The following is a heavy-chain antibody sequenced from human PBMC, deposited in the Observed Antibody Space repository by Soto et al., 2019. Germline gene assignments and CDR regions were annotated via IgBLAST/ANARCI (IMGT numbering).Heavy chain of an antibody. D-gene: IGHD3-3*02. CDR2: ISSNGGST. Sequence: SGGSLRLSCSASGFTFSSYAMHWVRQAPGKGLEYVSAISSNGGSTYYADSVKGRFTISRDNSKNTLYLQMSSLRAEDTAVYYCVKDGPLAGDIEDYYYYGMDVWGQGTTVTVSS. CDR3: VKDGPLAGDIEDYYYYGMDV. CDR1: GFTFSSYA. J-gene: IGHJ6*02. V-gene: IGHV3-64D*06.